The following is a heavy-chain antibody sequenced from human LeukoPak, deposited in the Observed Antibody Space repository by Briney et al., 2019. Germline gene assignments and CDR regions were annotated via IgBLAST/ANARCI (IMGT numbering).Heavy chain of an antibody. Sequence: ASVKVSCKASGYTFTGYYMHWVRQAPGQGLEWMGWINPNSGGTNYAQKFQGRVTMTRDTSIGTAYMELSRLRSDDTAVYYCARSHTVAYDSSGYDYWGQGTLVTVSS. CDR3: ARSHTVAYDSSGYDY. D-gene: IGHD3-22*01. CDR1: GYTFTGYY. V-gene: IGHV1-2*02. CDR2: INPNSGGT. J-gene: IGHJ4*02.